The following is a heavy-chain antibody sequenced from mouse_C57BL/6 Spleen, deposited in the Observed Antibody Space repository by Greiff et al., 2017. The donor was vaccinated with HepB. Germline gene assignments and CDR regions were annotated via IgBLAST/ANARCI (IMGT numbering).Heavy chain of an antibody. CDR3: ASQTGTGAMDY. D-gene: IGHD4-1*01. CDR2: ISSGGSYT. CDR1: GFTFSSYG. Sequence: EVKLVESGGDLVKPGGSLKLSCAASGFTFSSYGMSWVRQTPDKRLEWVATISSGGSYTYYPDSVKGRFTISRDNAKNTRYLQMSSLKSEDTAMYYCASQTGTGAMDYWGQGTSVTVSS. J-gene: IGHJ4*01. V-gene: IGHV5-6*02.